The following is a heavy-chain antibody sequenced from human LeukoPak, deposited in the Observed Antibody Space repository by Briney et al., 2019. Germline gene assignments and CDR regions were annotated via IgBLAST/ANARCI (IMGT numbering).Heavy chain of an antibody. V-gene: IGHV3-30*04. CDR2: ISYDGSNK. CDR3: ARDFVVAANYYYYGMDV. J-gene: IGHJ6*02. Sequence: GGSLRLSCEASGFTFSSYAMHWVRQAPGKGLEWVAVISYDGSNKYYADSVKGRFTISRDNSKNTLYLQMNSLRAEDTAVYYCARDFVVAANYYYYGMDVWGQGTTVTVSS. CDR1: GFTFSSYA. D-gene: IGHD2-15*01.